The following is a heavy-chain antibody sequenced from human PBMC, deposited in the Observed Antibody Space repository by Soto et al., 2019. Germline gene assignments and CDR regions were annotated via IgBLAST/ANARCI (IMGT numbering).Heavy chain of an antibody. CDR2: ISAHNGNT. J-gene: IGHJ4*02. CDR3: ARGRYGDY. V-gene: IGHV1-18*01. CDR1: GYAFTTYG. Sequence: QVHLVQSGAEVKKPGASVKVSCKGSGYAFTTYGITWVRQAPGQGLEWRGWISAHNGNTNYAQKLQGRVTVTRDTSTSTAYMELSSLRSDDTAVYYCARGRYGDYWGQGALVPVSS. D-gene: IGHD1-1*01.